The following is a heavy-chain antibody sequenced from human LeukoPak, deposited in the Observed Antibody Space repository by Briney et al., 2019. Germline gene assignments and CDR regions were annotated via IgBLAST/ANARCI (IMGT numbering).Heavy chain of an antibody. CDR1: GFTFSNYA. D-gene: IGHD3-3*01. CDR2: IWYDGTDT. V-gene: IGHV3-33*08. Sequence: GGSLRLSCAASGFTFSNYAMHWVRQAPGKGLEWVALIWYDGTDTYYADAVKGRFTISRDDSKNTVYLQMNSLRAEDTAFYYCARGFLDFDFWGHGTLVTVSS. J-gene: IGHJ4*01. CDR3: ARGFLDFDF.